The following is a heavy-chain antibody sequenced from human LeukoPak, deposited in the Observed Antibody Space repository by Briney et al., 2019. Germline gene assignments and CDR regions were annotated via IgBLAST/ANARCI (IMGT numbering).Heavy chain of an antibody. Sequence: GGSLRLSCAASGFTFDDYGMNWVRQAPGKGLEWVSYISSSGSTIYYADSVKGRFTISRDNAKNSLYLQMNSLRAEDTAVYYCARDRKDSSSGWYLPEYFQHWGQGTLVTVSS. J-gene: IGHJ1*01. V-gene: IGHV3-48*04. CDR3: ARDRKDSSSGWYLPEYFQH. CDR2: ISSSGSTI. D-gene: IGHD6-19*01. CDR1: GFTFDDYG.